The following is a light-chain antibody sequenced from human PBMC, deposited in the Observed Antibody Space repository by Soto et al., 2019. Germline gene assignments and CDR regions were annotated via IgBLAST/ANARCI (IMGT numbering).Light chain of an antibody. CDR3: QKRSNWPPLT. J-gene: IGKJ4*01. Sequence: EIVLTQSPATLSLSPGERATLSCRASQSVSSYLAWYQQKPGQAPRLLIYDASNSATGIPARFSGSGSGTDFTLTINSLEPEDFAVYYCQKRSNWPPLTFGGGTKVDIK. CDR2: DAS. V-gene: IGKV3-11*01. CDR1: QSVSSY.